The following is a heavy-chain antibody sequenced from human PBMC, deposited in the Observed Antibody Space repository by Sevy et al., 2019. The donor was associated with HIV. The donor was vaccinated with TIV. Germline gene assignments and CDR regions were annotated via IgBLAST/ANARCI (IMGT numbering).Heavy chain of an antibody. Sequence: GGSLRLSCAASGFTFSTHALHWVRQAPGRGLEWVAVTSYDGVKTYYADSVKGRFTISRDDSKNTLYLQMNSLRAEDTAVYYCASGFGAYCYAPGHYWGQGTLVTVSS. V-gene: IGHV3-30-3*01. CDR1: GFTFSTHA. J-gene: IGHJ4*02. CDR2: TSYDGVKT. CDR3: ASGFGAYCYAPGHY. D-gene: IGHD2-2*01.